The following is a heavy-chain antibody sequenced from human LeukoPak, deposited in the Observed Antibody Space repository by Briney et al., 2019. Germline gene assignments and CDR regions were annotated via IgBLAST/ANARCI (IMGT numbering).Heavy chain of an antibody. CDR1: GFTVSTNY. J-gene: IGHJ4*02. V-gene: IGHV3-53*01. D-gene: IGHD1-14*01. CDR3: VRAEPFKD. CDR2: IYSNGNT. Sequence: GGSLRLSCAASGFTVSTNYMSWVRQAPGKGLEWVSVIYSNGNTYYAESVKGRFTISRDNSKNTLYLQMNTLRAEDTAVYYCVRAEPFKDWGQGTLVTVSS.